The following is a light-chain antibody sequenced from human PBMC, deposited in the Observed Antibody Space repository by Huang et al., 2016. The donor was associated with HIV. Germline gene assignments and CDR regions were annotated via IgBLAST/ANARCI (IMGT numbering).Light chain of an antibody. CDR1: HSVHSD. Sequence: EIEMTQSPATLSVSPGERATLSCRAIHSVHSDLAWYQQKPGQAPRLLIYDASNRATGVSDKFNATGSGTEFSLTITNLQFDDFAVYYCQQYNDWPPLTFGGGTKVEI. CDR3: QQYNDWPPLT. V-gene: IGKV3-15*01. CDR2: DAS. J-gene: IGKJ4*01.